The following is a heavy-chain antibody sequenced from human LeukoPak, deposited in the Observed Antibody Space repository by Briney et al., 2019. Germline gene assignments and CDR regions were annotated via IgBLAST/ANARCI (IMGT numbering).Heavy chain of an antibody. V-gene: IGHV4-39*01. D-gene: IGHD3-16*01. CDR3: ARGLRRLDV. CDR1: GGSISSSSYY. Sequence: SETLSLTCTVSGGSISSSSYYWGWIRQPPGKGLEWIGSIYYSGSTYYNPSLKSRVTISVDTSKNQFSLKLSSVTAADTAVYYCARGLRRLDVWGKGTTVTVSS. CDR2: IYYSGST. J-gene: IGHJ6*04.